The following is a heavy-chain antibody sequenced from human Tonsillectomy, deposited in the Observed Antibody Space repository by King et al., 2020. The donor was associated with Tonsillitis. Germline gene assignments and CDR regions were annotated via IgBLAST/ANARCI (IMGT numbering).Heavy chain of an antibody. D-gene: IGHD6-19*01. CDR1: GFTFSSYG. J-gene: IGHJ4*02. CDR2: ISSDGRNK. CDR3: AKARQGLVHCDY. Sequence: VQLVESGGGVVQPGRSLRLSCAASGFTFSSYGIHWVRQAPGKGLEWVAVISSDGRNKYYADSVRGRFSISRDNSKNTLYLQMNSRRADDTAVYYCAKARQGLVHCDYWGQGTVVSVSS. V-gene: IGHV3-30*18.